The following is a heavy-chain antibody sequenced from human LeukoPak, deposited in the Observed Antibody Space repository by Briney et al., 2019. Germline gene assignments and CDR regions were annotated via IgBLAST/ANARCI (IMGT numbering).Heavy chain of an antibody. D-gene: IGHD3-9*01. J-gene: IGHJ4*02. CDR2: ITGSGGNT. CDR1: GFTFGDYA. V-gene: IGHV3-23*01. CDR3: AKWGDYDVLTGYYVSDY. Sequence: GRSLRLSCTASGFTFGDYAMSWVRQAPGKGLEWVSAITGSGGNTYYADSVKGRFTTSRDNSKNTVFLQMNSLRAEDTAVYYCAKWGDYDVLTGYYVSDYWGQGTLVTVSS.